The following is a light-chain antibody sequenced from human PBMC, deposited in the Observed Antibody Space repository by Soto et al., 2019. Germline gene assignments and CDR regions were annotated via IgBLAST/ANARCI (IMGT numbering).Light chain of an antibody. CDR3: QQYNRWPFT. J-gene: IGKJ3*01. Sequence: EIFLTQSPGPLSLSPGERATLSCRASQSIGSNLVWYQQRPGQAPRLLIYDASTRATGIPARFSGSGSGTEFTLTISSLQSGDFAVYYCQQYNRWPFTFGPGTKVDIK. CDR2: DAS. V-gene: IGKV3-15*01. CDR1: QSIGSN.